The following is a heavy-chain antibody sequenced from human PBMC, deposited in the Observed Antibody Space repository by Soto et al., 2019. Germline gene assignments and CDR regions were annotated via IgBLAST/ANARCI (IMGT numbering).Heavy chain of an antibody. J-gene: IGHJ4*02. CDR3: TTDHQWELLRGYYFDY. Sequence: GGSLRLSCAASGFTFSNAWMSWVRQAPGKGLEWVGRIKSKTDGGTTDYAAPVRGRFTISRDDSKNTLYLQMNSLKTEDTAVYYCTTDHQWELLRGYYFDYWGQGTLVTVSS. D-gene: IGHD1-26*01. CDR1: GFTFSNAW. V-gene: IGHV3-15*01. CDR2: IKSKTDGGTT.